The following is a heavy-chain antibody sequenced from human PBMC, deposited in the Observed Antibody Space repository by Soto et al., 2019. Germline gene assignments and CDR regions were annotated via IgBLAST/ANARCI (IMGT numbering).Heavy chain of an antibody. D-gene: IGHD6-19*01. CDR1: GGSLSSSNW. Sequence: QVQLQESGPGLVKPSGTLSLTCAVSGGSLSSSNWWSWVRQPPGKGLEWIGEIFHSGSTTYNPSLKSRVTISVDNSKNQFSLKVSSVTAADTAMYFCARFSSGGYDFDYWGPGILVTVSS. J-gene: IGHJ4*02. CDR3: ARFSSGGYDFDY. V-gene: IGHV4-4*02. CDR2: IFHSGST.